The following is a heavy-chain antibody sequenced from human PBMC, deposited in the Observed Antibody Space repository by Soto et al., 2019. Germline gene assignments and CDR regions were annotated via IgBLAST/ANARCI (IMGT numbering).Heavy chain of an antibody. CDR1: GGSISSGGYC. Sequence: SETLSLTCTVSGGSISSGGYCWGWIRQHPGKGLEWIGYIYYSGSTYYNPSRKSRVTISVDTSKNQFSLKLSSVTAADTAVYYWASTAEVVPAAIWFDPWGQGTLVTVSS. CDR2: IYYSGST. J-gene: IGHJ5*02. CDR3: ASTAEVVPAAIWFDP. D-gene: IGHD2-2*01. V-gene: IGHV4-31*03.